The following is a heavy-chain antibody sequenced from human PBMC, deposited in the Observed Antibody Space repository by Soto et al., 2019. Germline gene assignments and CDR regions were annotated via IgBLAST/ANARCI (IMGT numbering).Heavy chain of an antibody. J-gene: IGHJ4*02. CDR3: ARGRSSGYDLGSTFYFDY. V-gene: IGHV4-30-2*01. Sequence: TLSLTCSVSGGSISIGGYSWSWIRQPPGKGLEWIGYIYHSGSTYYNPSLKSRVTISVDRSKNQFSLKLSSVTAADTAVYYSARGRSSGYDLGSTFYFDYWGQGTLVTVYS. CDR1: GGSISIGGYS. CDR2: IYHSGST. D-gene: IGHD5-12*01.